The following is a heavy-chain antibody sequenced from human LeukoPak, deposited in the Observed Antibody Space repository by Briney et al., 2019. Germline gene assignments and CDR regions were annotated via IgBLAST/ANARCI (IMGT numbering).Heavy chain of an antibody. CDR3: ARAIIGIQKWLSYDY. Sequence: ASVKVSCKASGYTFTSYGISWVRQAPGQGLEWTGWISAYNGNTNYAQKLQGRVTMTRDTSTSTVYMELSSLRSEDTAVYYCARAIIGIQKWLSYDYWGQGTLVTVSS. CDR1: GYTFTSYG. V-gene: IGHV1-18*01. J-gene: IGHJ4*02. CDR2: ISAYNGNT. D-gene: IGHD5-18*01.